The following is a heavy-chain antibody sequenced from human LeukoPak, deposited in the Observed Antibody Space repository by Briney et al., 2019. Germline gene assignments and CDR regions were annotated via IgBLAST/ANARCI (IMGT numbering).Heavy chain of an antibody. CDR3: ARGRVATMVREPNWFDP. CDR2: INHSGST. CDR1: GGSFSGYY. V-gene: IGHV4-34*01. Sequence: SETLSLTCAVYGGSFSGYYWSWIRQPPGKGLEWIGEINHSGSTNYNPSLKSRVTISVDTSKNQFPLKLSSVTAADTAVYYCARGRVATMVREPNWFDPWGQGTLVTVSS. J-gene: IGHJ5*02. D-gene: IGHD3-10*01.